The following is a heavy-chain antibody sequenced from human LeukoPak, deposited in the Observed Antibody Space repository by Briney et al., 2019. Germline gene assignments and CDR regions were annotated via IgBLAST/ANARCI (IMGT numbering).Heavy chain of an antibody. Sequence: SGPTLVNPTQTLTLTCTFSGFSLSTSGMCVSWIRQPPGKALEWLARIDWDDDKYYSTSLKTRLTISKDTSKNQVVLTMTNMDPVDTATYYCARIRRYSSGWYWVDYWGQGTLVTVSS. CDR1: GFSLSTSGMC. V-gene: IGHV2-70*11. D-gene: IGHD6-19*01. CDR3: ARIRRYSSGWYWVDY. CDR2: IDWDDDK. J-gene: IGHJ4*02.